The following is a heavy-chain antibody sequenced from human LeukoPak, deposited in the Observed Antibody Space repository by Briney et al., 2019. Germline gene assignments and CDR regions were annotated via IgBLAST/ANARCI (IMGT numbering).Heavy chain of an antibody. Sequence: PVRSLRLSCAASGFTFDDYAMHWVRQAPGKGLEWVSGISWNSGSIGYADSVKGRFTISRDNAKNSLYLQMNSLRAEDMALYYCAKEAEPYGSGSYQLFDYWGQGTLVTVSS. CDR2: ISWNSGSI. CDR3: AKEAEPYGSGSYQLFDY. D-gene: IGHD3-10*01. CDR1: GFTFDDYA. J-gene: IGHJ4*02. V-gene: IGHV3-9*03.